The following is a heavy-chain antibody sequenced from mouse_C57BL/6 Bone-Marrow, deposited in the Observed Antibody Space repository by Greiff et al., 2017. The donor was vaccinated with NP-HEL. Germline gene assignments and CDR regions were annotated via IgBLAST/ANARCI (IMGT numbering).Heavy chain of an antibody. Sequence: QVHVKQSGAELARPGASVKMSCKASGYTFTSYTMHWVKQRPGQGLEWIGYINPSSGYTKYNQKFKDKATLTAAKSSSPAYLQLSSLTSEDSAVYYCAREYHWLRAMDYWGQGTSVTVSS. J-gene: IGHJ4*01. CDR2: INPSSGYT. CDR3: AREYHWLRAMDY. D-gene: IGHD2-2*01. CDR1: GYTFTSYT. V-gene: IGHV1-4*01.